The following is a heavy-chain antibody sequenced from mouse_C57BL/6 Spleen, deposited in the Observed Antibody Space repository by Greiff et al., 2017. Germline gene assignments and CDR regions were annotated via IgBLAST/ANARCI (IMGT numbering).Heavy chain of an antibody. CDR3: TTCPDYYGSLDY. CDR2: IDPENGDT. Sequence: DVQLQESGAELVRPGASVKLSCTASGFNIKDDYMHWVKQRPEQGLEWIGWIDPENGDTEYASKFQGKATITADTSSNTAYLQLSSLTSEDTAVYYCTTCPDYYGSLDYWGQGTTLTVSS. CDR1: GFNIKDDY. D-gene: IGHD1-1*01. J-gene: IGHJ2*01. V-gene: IGHV14-4*01.